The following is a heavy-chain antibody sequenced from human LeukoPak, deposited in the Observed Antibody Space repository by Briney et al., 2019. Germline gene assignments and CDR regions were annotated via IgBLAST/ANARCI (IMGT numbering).Heavy chain of an antibody. CDR3: AKATGYLL. CDR1: GFTFDDYG. V-gene: IGHV3-20*04. Sequence: GGSLRLSCAASGFTFDDYGMSWVRQAPGKGLEWVSGINWNGGSTGYADSVKGRFTISRDDSENTLYLQMNSLRAEDTAVYYCAKATGYLLWGQGTLVTVSS. D-gene: IGHD1-14*01. CDR2: INWNGGST. J-gene: IGHJ4*02.